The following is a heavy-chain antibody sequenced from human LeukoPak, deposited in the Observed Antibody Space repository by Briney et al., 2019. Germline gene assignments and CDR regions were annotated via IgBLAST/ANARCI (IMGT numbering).Heavy chain of an antibody. Sequence: LPGGSLRLSCAASGFTFSSYAMSWVRQAPGKGLEWVSAISGSGGSTYYADSVKGRFTISRDNSKNTLYLQMNSLRAEDTAVYYCAKGDDYVWGSYRYSDYWGQGTLVTVSS. V-gene: IGHV3-23*01. J-gene: IGHJ4*02. CDR2: ISGSGGST. D-gene: IGHD3-16*02. CDR3: AKGDDYVWGSYRYSDY. CDR1: GFTFSSYA.